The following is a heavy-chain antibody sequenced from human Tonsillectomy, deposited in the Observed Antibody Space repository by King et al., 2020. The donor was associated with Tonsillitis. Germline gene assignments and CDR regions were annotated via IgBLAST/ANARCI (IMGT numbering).Heavy chain of an antibody. V-gene: IGHV3-72*01. J-gene: IGHJ6*02. D-gene: IGHD3-10*01. Sequence: EGQLVESGGGLVQPGGSLRLSCAASGFTVSDHYMDWVRQAPGKGLEWVGVTRNKANKYTTEYAASVKGRFIISRDDSKNSLYLQMNSLKIEDTAVYYCTRTYYHGSGGLWSMDVGGRGTTVTVPS. CDR1: GFTVSDHY. CDR2: TRNKANKYTT. CDR3: TRTYYHGSGGLWSMDV.